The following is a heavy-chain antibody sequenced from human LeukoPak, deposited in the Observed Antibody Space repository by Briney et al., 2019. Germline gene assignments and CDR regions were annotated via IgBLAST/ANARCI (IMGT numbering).Heavy chain of an antibody. CDR1: GFTFSNYW. V-gene: IGHV3-7*01. J-gene: IGHJ4*02. CDR3: SRAVGYCRSGSCFIDY. CDR2: IKQDGSEK. D-gene: IGHD2-15*01. Sequence: PGGSLRLSCAASGFTFSNYWMSWVRQAPGKGLEWVASIKQDGSEKYYVDSVKGRFTISRDNAKNSLYLQMQSLRAENTAVYYVSRAVGYCRSGSCFIDYWGQGTRVTVSA.